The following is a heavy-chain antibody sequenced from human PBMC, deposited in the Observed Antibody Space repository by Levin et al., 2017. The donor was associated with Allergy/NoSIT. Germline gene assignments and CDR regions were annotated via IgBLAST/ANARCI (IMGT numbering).Heavy chain of an antibody. J-gene: IGHJ4*02. CDR1: GFTFSNYG. Sequence: GGSLRLSCAASGFTFSNYGLTWVRRAPGKGLEWVSGISASGGGTYYADSVRGRFTIFRDNSKNTLYLQMKSLRVEDTAVYYCATRVEYDDFVGYWGQGTLVTVSS. D-gene: IGHD4-17*01. CDR3: ATRVEYDDFVGY. CDR2: ISASGGGT. V-gene: IGHV3-23*01.